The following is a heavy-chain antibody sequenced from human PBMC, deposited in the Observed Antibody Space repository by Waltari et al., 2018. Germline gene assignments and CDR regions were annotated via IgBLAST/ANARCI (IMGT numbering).Heavy chain of an antibody. CDR1: GGSIRSYY. CDR3: VGLAAAGTTFENWFDP. J-gene: IGHJ5*02. Sequence: QLQLQESGPGLVKPSETLSLTCTVSGGSIRSYYWIWIRQPAGKGLEWIGRIYTSGSTNYNPSLKSRVTMSVDTSKNQFSLKLSSVTAADTAVYYCVGLAAAGTTFENWFDPWGQGTLVTVSS. CDR2: IYTSGST. V-gene: IGHV4-4*07. D-gene: IGHD6-13*01.